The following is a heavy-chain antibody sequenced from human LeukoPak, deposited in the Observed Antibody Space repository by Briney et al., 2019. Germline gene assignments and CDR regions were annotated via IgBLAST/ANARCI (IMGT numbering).Heavy chain of an antibody. CDR3: ARDWGYCSSTSCHVLDY. Sequence: PGGSLRLSCAASGFTVSSNYMSWVRQAPGKGLEWVSVIYSGDNTDYADSVKGRFTISRDNSKNTLYLQMNSLRAEDTGVYYCARDWGYCSSTSCHVLDYWGQGTLVTVSS. CDR1: GFTVSSNY. J-gene: IGHJ4*02. V-gene: IGHV3-53*01. D-gene: IGHD2-2*01. CDR2: IYSGDNT.